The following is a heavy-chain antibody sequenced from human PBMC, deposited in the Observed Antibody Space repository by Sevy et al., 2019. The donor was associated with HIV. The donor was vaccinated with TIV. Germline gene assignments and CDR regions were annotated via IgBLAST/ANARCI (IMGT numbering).Heavy chain of an antibody. CDR2: IKQDGSEK. CDR1: RFTFSSYW. CDR3: GRDGGPGEFDY. V-gene: IGHV3-7*01. J-gene: IGHJ4*02. Sequence: GGSLRLSCAASRFTFSSYWMSWVRQAPGKGLEWVANIKQDGSEKYYMHPVNGGFPFSRDNAKNSLYRQMNSLRAEERAVYSWGRDGGPGEFDYWGQGTLVTVSS.